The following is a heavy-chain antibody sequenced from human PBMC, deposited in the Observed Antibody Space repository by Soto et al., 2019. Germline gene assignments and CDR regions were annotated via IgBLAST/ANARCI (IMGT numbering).Heavy chain of an antibody. Sequence: VQLVESGGGLVKPGGSLRLSCAASGFTFSNAWMSWVRQAPGKGLEWIGYIYYSGSTYYNPSLKSRVTISVDTSKNQFSLKLSSVTAADTAVYYCARSRGIAAAGTENWFDPWGQGTLVTVSS. CDR2: IYYSGST. D-gene: IGHD6-13*01. V-gene: IGHV4-59*06. CDR1: GFTFSNAW. CDR3: ARSRGIAAAGTENWFDP. J-gene: IGHJ5*02.